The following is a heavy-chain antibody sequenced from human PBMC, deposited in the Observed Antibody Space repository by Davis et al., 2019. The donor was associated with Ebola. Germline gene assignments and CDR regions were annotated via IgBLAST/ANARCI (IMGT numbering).Heavy chain of an antibody. CDR3: ARDRGYGSKIYWYFDL. CDR2: IWYDGSNK. V-gene: IGHV3-33*01. D-gene: IGHD5-24*01. Sequence: GESLKISCAASGFTFSSYGMHWVRQAPGKGLEWVAVIWYDGSNKYYADSVKGRFTISRDTSKNTLYLQMNSLRAEDTAVYYCARDRGYGSKIYWYFDLWGRGTLVTVSS. J-gene: IGHJ2*01. CDR1: GFTFSSYG.